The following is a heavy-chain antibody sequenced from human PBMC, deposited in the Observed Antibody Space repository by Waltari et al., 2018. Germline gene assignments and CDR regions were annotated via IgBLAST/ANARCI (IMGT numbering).Heavy chain of an antibody. V-gene: IGHV6-1*01. J-gene: IGHJ4*02. CDR3: ARDLSGYQLLSPQTYSFDY. D-gene: IGHD2-2*01. CDR1: GESVSSNSAA. Sequence: QVQLQQSGPGLVKPSQTPSLTCAISGESVSSNSAAWNWLRQSPSRGLGWLGRTYYRAKWYNDDAVSVKSRITINPATSKNQFSLQLNSVTPEDTAVYYCARDLSGYQLLSPQTYSFDYWGQGTLVTVSS. CDR2: TYYRAKWYN.